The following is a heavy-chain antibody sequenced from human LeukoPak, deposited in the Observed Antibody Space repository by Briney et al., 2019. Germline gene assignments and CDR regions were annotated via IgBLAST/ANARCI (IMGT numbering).Heavy chain of an antibody. CDR2: ITWNGASA. Sequence: PGGSLRLSCAASGFSFEDYAMHWVRQGPGKGLEWVSGITWNGASAAYADYVKGRFTISRDNAKNSLFLEMNSLSVEDTALYYCAKVQHTWYYSDSSGYYGAPINFDYWGQGILVTVSS. D-gene: IGHD3-22*01. J-gene: IGHJ4*02. CDR3: AKVQHTWYYSDSSGYYGAPINFDY. CDR1: GFSFEDYA. V-gene: IGHV3-9*01.